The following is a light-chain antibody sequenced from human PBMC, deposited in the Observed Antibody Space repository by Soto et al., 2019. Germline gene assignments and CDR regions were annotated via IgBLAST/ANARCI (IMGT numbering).Light chain of an antibody. CDR3: QQYGRSPLT. J-gene: IGKJ4*02. CDR1: QYVSTTF. Sequence: EIVLTQSPGTLSLSPGERATLSCRASQYVSTTFFAWYQQKPGQAPRLLIYGTSNRATGIPDRFSGSGSGTDFTLTISRPEPEDFAVYYCQQYGRSPLTFGGGTSMEIK. V-gene: IGKV3-20*01. CDR2: GTS.